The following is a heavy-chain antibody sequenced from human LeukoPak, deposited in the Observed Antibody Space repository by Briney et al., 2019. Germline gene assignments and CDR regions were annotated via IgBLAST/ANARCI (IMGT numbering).Heavy chain of an antibody. D-gene: IGHD3-3*01. CDR2: IYYSGTT. Sequence: SETLSLTCTVSGGSISSSSYYWGWIRQPPGKGLDWIGSIYYSGTTYYNPSLKSRVTISIDTSKNQFSLKLSSVTAADTAVYYCARGGSGYYFDYWGQGTLVTVSS. CDR1: GGSISSSSYY. J-gene: IGHJ4*02. V-gene: IGHV4-39*07. CDR3: ARGGSGYYFDY.